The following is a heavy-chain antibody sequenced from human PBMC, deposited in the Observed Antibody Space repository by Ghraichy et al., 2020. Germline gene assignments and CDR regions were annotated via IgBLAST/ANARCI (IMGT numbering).Heavy chain of an antibody. D-gene: IGHD6-13*01. CDR2: IYYSGST. V-gene: IGHV4-59*01. CDR3: ASAEVLTAAGARFDY. Sequence: SETLSLTCTVSGGSISSYYWSWIRQPPGKGLEWIGYIYYSGSTNYNPSLKSRVTISVDTSKNQFSLKLSSVTAADTAVYYCASAEVLTAAGARFDYWGQGTLVTVSS. J-gene: IGHJ4*02. CDR1: GGSISSYY.